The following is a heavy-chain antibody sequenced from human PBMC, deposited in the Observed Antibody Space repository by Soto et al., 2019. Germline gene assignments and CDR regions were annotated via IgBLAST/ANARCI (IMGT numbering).Heavy chain of an antibody. CDR3: SRYRDRLVIHYF. Sequence: GGSLRLSCAASGFTFSSYSMNWVRQAPGKGLEWVSSISSSSSYIYYADSVKGRFTISRDNAKNSLYLQMNSLRAEDTAVYYFSRYRDRLVIHYFWGQRSLVTVSS. V-gene: IGHV3-21*01. CDR2: ISSSSSYI. J-gene: IGHJ4*02. D-gene: IGHD3-9*01. CDR1: GFTFSSYS.